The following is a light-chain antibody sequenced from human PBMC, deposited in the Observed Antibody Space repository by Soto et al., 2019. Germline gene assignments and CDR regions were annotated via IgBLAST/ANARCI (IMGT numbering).Light chain of an antibody. Sequence: DIQMTQSPSTLSASVGDRVTITCRASQSISTRLAWYQQKPGKAPKLLIYDASSLESGVPSRFSGSASGTEFTLTISSLQPDDFATYYCQQYNSYSTFGQGTKVHIK. CDR3: QQYNSYST. J-gene: IGKJ1*01. V-gene: IGKV1-5*01. CDR1: QSISTR. CDR2: DAS.